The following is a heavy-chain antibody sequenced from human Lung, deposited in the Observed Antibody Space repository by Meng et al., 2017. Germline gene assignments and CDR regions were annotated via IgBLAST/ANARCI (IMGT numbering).Heavy chain of an antibody. J-gene: IGHJ4*02. CDR2: IIDSGST. CDR3: VRRTYSSGWYFDY. Sequence: QVQLQAWVVGLLKPPETLSLACAVYGGSFIGYYWSWIRQPPGEGLEWIGEIIDSGSTNYNPSLKSRVTISVDTSKNQFSLRVTSVTAADRAVYYCVRRTYSSGWYFDYWGQGTLVTVSS. D-gene: IGHD6-19*01. CDR1: GGSFIGYY. V-gene: IGHV4-34*02.